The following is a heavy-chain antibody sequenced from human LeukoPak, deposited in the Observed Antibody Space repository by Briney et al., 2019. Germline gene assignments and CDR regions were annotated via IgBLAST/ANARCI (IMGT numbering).Heavy chain of an antibody. V-gene: IGHV4-59*11. CDR1: GGSISGHY. D-gene: IGHD6-19*01. CDR2: IYYCGYA. J-gene: IGHJ3*02. Sequence: SETLSLTCTVSGGSISGHYWTWIRQPPGKGLEWIGYIYYCGYANYNPSLKSRVTISVDTSKNQFSLKLSSVTAADTAVYYCARGDSSGWYLAFDIWGQGTMVTVSS. CDR3: ARGDSSGWYLAFDI.